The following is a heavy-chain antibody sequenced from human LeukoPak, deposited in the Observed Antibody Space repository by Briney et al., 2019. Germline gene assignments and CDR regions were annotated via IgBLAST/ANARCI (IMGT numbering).Heavy chain of an antibody. V-gene: IGHV3-7*01. CDR1: GFTLRSYW. J-gene: IGHJ4*02. Sequence: GGSLRLSCEASGFTLRSYWMSWFRQAPGKGREWVANIKQDGSEKYYVDSVKGRFTISRDNAKNSLYLQMNSLRAEDTAVYYCALVDGYSNKNWGQGTLVTVSS. D-gene: IGHD5-12*01. CDR3: ALVDGYSNKN. CDR2: IKQDGSEK.